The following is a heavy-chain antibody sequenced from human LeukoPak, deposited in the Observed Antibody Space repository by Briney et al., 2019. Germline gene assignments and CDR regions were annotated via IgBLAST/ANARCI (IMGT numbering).Heavy chain of an antibody. J-gene: IGHJ3*01. Sequence: SETLSLTCSVSGGSITTSDHYWVWIRRPPGKRLEWIASIYHTGTTSYNPSLKSRVTISVDRSNNQLSLRLRSVTAADTAVYFYSRHLYCFDVRGHVLDLWGQGTVVTVSS. V-gene: IGHV4-39*01. CDR1: GGSITTSDHY. CDR2: IYHTGTT. CDR3: SRHLYCFDVRGHVLDL. D-gene: IGHD3-10*02.